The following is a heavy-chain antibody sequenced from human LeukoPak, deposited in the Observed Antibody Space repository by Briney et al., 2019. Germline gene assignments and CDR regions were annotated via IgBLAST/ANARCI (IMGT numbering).Heavy chain of an antibody. V-gene: IGHV4-34*01. CDR1: GGSISSYY. D-gene: IGHD1-26*01. CDR2: INHSGST. J-gene: IGHJ4*02. CDR3: ARDGAIDY. Sequence: SETLSLTCTVSGGSISSYYWSWIRQPPGKGLEWIGEINHSGSTNYNPSLKSRVTISVDTSKNQFSLKLSSVTAADTAVYYCARDGAIDYWGQGTLVTVSS.